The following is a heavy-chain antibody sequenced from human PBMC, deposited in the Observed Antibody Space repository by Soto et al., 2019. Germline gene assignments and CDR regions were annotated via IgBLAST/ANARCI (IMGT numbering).Heavy chain of an antibody. V-gene: IGHV3-49*04. J-gene: IGHJ6*02. Sequence: GGSLRLSCTASGFTFGDYAMSWVRQAPGKGLEWVGFIRSKADGGTTEYAASVKGRFTISRDDSKSIAYLQMNSLKTEDTAVYYCTSEVPAARYYYYYGMDVWGQGTTVTVSS. CDR2: IRSKADGGTT. CDR3: TSEVPAARYYYYYGMDV. CDR1: GFTFGDYA. D-gene: IGHD2-2*01.